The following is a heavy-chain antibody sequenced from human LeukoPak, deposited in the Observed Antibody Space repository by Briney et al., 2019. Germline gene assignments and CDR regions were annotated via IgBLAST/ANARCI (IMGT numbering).Heavy chain of an antibody. Sequence: PGRSLRLSCAASGFTFSSYGMHWVRQAPGKGLEWVAVISYDGSNKYYADSVKGRFTISRDNSKNTLYLQMNSLRAEDTAVYYCSKDLRGDIVVVVAAALGQGTLVTVSS. CDR1: GFTFSSYG. CDR3: SKDLRGDIVVVVAAA. J-gene: IGHJ5*02. D-gene: IGHD2-15*01. CDR2: ISYDGSNK. V-gene: IGHV3-30*18.